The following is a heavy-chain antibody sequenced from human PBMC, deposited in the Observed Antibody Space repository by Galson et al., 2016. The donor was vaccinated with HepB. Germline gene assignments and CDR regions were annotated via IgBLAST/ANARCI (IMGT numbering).Heavy chain of an antibody. CDR1: DDSISNYY. CDR3: ARWGTYSEKHAFDI. CDR2: IHYSGSS. J-gene: IGHJ3*02. D-gene: IGHD3-16*01. Sequence: SETLSLTCTVSDDSISNYYWNWIRQPPGKGLEWIGYIHYSGSSKCNPPPKSRVTMSVDTSKNQFSLGLSSVTAADTAVYYCARWGTYSEKHAFDIWGQGTTVTVSS. V-gene: IGHV4-59*01.